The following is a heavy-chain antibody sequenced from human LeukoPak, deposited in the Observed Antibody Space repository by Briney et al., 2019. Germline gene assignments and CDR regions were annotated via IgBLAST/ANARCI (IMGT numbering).Heavy chain of an antibody. J-gene: IGHJ6*03. Sequence: RWASVKVSCKASGGTFSSYAISWVRQAPGQGLEWMGGITPIFGTANYAQKFQGRVTITADKSTSTAYMELSSLRPEDTAVYYCARAVGARYVYYYMDVWGKGTTVTVSS. V-gene: IGHV1-69*06. CDR1: GGTFSSYA. D-gene: IGHD1-26*01. CDR2: ITPIFGTA. CDR3: ARAVGARYVYYYMDV.